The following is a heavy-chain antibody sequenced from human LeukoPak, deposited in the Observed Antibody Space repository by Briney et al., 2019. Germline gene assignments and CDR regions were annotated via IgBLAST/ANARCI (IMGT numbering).Heavy chain of an antibody. CDR2: ISGSGGST. Sequence: GGSLRLSCAASGFTFSSYAMSWVRQAPGKGLEWVSAISGSGGSTYYADSVKGRFTISRDNSKNTLYLQMNSLRAEDTAVYYCAIDYDILTGYQGIDYWGQGTLATVSS. D-gene: IGHD3-9*01. J-gene: IGHJ4*02. V-gene: IGHV3-23*01. CDR1: GFTFSSYA. CDR3: AIDYDILTGYQGIDY.